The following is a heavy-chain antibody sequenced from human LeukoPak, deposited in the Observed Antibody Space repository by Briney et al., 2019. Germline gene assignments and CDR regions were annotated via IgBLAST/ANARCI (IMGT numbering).Heavy chain of an antibody. Sequence: GASGKVSCKASGYTFTSYAMHWVRQAPGQRLEWMGWINAGNGNTKYSQKFQGRVTITRDTSASTAYMELSSLRSEDTAVYYCARDNIVGATHDYWGQGTLVTVSS. V-gene: IGHV1-3*01. CDR2: INAGNGNT. CDR3: ARDNIVGATHDY. J-gene: IGHJ4*02. CDR1: GYTFTSYA. D-gene: IGHD1-26*01.